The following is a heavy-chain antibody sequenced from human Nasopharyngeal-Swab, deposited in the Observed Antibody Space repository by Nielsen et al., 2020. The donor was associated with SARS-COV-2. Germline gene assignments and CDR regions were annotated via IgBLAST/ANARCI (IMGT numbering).Heavy chain of an antibody. CDR1: GFPFSSYE. J-gene: IGHJ3*02. CDR2: ISSSGSTI. V-gene: IGHV3-48*03. CDR3: ARRPGSGSGRIGAFDI. D-gene: IGHD3-10*01. Sequence: GGSLRLSCAASGFPFSSYEMNWVRQAPGKGLEWVSYISSSGSTIYYADSVKGRFTISRDNAKNSLYLQMNSLRAEDTAVYYCARRPGSGSGRIGAFDIWGQGTMVTVSS.